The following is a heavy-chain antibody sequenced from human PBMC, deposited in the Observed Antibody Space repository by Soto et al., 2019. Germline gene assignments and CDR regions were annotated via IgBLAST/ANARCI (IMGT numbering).Heavy chain of an antibody. J-gene: IGHJ4*02. CDR1: GFTFSSYG. V-gene: IGHV3-33*01. CDR3: ARDSVDSGSPIDY. D-gene: IGHD1-26*01. CDR2: IWYDGSNK. Sequence: GGSLRLSCAASGFTFSSYGMHWVRQAPGKGLEWVAVIWYDGSNKYYADSVKGRFTISRDNSKNTLYLQMNSLRAEDTAVNYCARDSVDSGSPIDYWGQGTLVTVSS.